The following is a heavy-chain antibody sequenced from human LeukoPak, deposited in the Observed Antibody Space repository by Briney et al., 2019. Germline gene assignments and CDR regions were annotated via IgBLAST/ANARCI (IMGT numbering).Heavy chain of an antibody. J-gene: IGHJ4*02. CDR3: ARRYCSGGTCYYFDY. Sequence: VESLKIYCEGSGYSFSSYRMVLVRQMPGKGLEWMGMINRPYSVPIYSPSFQGQVTICADKSITTASLQGRSVRRSDTAMYYCARRYCSGGTCYYFDYWGQGALVTVSS. D-gene: IGHD2-15*01. V-gene: IGHV5-51*01. CDR1: GYSFSSYR. CDR2: INRPYSVP.